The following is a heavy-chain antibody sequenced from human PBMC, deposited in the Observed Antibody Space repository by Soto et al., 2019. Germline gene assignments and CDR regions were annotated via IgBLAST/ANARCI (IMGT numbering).Heavy chain of an antibody. CDR2: ISGSGGST. CDR3: AKPGEYSSVSFLDY. CDR1: GFTFSSYA. Sequence: EVQLLESGGGLVQPGGSLRLSCAASGFTFSSYAMRWVRQAPGKGLEWVSAISGSGGSTYYADSVKGRFTISRDNSKNTLYLQMNSLRAEDTAVYYCAKPGEYSSVSFLDYWGQGTLVTVSS. J-gene: IGHJ4*02. V-gene: IGHV3-23*01. D-gene: IGHD6-25*01.